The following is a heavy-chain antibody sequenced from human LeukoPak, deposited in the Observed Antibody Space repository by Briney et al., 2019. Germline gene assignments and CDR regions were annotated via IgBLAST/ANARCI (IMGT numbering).Heavy chain of an antibody. CDR1: GFTFSSYG. V-gene: IGHV3-30*18. Sequence: GRSLRLSCAASGFTFSSYGMHWVRQAPGKGLEWVAVTSYDGSNKYYADSVKGRFTISRDNSKNTLYLQMNSLRGEDTAVYSCAKGWESSGWYYGMDVWGQGTTVTVSS. J-gene: IGHJ6*02. D-gene: IGHD6-19*01. CDR3: AKGWESSGWYYGMDV. CDR2: TSYDGSNK.